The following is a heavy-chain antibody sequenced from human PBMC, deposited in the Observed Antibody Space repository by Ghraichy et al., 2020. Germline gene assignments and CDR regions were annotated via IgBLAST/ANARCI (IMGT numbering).Heavy chain of an antibody. J-gene: IGHJ6*01. Sequence: GGSLRLSCATSGFTFSSYGMHWVRQAPGKGLEWVAVILYDGSEKYYADSEKGRFTISRDNSKNTLYLQMNSLRAEDTAVYYCARGRHRLRGYYYGMDVWGRGATVTVAS. CDR3: ARGRHRLRGYYYGMDV. D-gene: IGHD4-17*01. CDR1: GFTFSSYG. CDR2: ILYDGSEK. V-gene: IGHV3-30*12.